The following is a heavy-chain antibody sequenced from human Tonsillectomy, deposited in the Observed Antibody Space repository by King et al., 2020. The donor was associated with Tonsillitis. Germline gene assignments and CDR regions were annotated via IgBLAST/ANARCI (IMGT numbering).Heavy chain of an antibody. D-gene: IGHD3-22*01. CDR3: ARDLSYDSSGYFGY. J-gene: IGHJ4*02. V-gene: IGHV1-2*02. CDR2: VNPNSGGT. Sequence: VQLVESGAEVKKPGASVNVSCKASGYSFTGYYVHWVRQAPGHGLEWMGWVNPNSGGTKYAQKFQGRVTMTMDTSISTAYMEVSRLRSDDTAVYYCARDLSYDSSGYFGYWGQGTLVTVSS. CDR1: GYSFTGYY.